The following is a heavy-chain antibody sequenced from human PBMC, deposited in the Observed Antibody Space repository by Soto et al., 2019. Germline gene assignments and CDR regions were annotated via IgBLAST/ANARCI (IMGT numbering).Heavy chain of an antibody. Sequence: EVQLLESGGGLVQPGGSLRLSCAASGFTFSSYAMSWVRQAPGKGLEWVSAMSGSGDSTYYADSVKGRFTISRDNSKNTLYLQMNSLRAEDTAIYYCAEDSRVAGKGEKYFDYWGQGTLVTVSS. J-gene: IGHJ4*02. CDR3: AEDSRVAGKGEKYFDY. V-gene: IGHV3-23*01. CDR1: GFTFSSYA. D-gene: IGHD6-19*01. CDR2: MSGSGDST.